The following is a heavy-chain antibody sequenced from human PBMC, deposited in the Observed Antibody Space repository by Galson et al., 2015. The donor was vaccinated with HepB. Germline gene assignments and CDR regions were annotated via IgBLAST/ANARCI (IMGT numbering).Heavy chain of an antibody. J-gene: IGHJ4*02. CDR1: GFTFSSYW. CDR2: IKQDGSEK. V-gene: IGHV3-7*03. D-gene: IGHD1-26*01. CDR3: ARAEYSGSCLFDY. Sequence: SLRLSCAASGFTFSSYWMSWVRQAPGKGLEWVANIKQDGSEKYYVDSVKGRFTISRDNAKNSLYLQMNSLRAEDTAVYYCARAEYSGSCLFDYWGQGTLVTVSS.